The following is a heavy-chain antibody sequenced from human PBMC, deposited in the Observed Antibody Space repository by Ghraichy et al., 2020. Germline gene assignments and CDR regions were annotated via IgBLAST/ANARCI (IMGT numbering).Heavy chain of an antibody. D-gene: IGHD3-22*01. CDR1: GFTFDDYA. J-gene: IGHJ4*02. V-gene: IGHV3-9*01. Sequence: GGSPRLSCAASGFTFDDYAMHWVRQAPGKGLEWVSGISWNSGSIGYADSVKGRFTISRDNAKNSLYLQMNSLRAEDTALYYCAKGDDSSGYYRGSFDYWGQGTLVTVSS. CDR2: ISWNSGSI. CDR3: AKGDDSSGYYRGSFDY.